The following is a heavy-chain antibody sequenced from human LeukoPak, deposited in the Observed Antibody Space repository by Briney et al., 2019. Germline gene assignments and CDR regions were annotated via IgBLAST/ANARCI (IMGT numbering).Heavy chain of an antibody. J-gene: IGHJ4*02. CDR1: GFTFSSYS. D-gene: IGHD4-23*01. CDR3: ARGRPHGNDY. V-gene: IGHV3-48*01. CDR2: ISSSSSTI. Sequence: GGSLRLSCAASGFTFSSYSMNWVRQAPGKGLEWVSYISSSSSTIYYADSVKGRFTISRDNAKNSLYLQMNSLRVEDTAVYYCARGRPHGNDYWGQGTLVTVSS.